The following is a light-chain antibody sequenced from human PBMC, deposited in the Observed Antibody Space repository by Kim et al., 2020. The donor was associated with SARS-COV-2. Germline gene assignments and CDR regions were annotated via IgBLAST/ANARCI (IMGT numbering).Light chain of an antibody. CDR3: CSYAGSSTLVV. CDR1: SSDIGSYTL. J-gene: IGLJ2*01. Sequence: QSITISCTGTSSDIGSYTLVSWYHQHPGKAPKLMIYEVSKRPSGVSNRFSGSKSGNTASLTISGLQAEDEADYYCCSYAGSSTLVVFGGGTQLTVL. V-gene: IGLV2-23*02. CDR2: EVS.